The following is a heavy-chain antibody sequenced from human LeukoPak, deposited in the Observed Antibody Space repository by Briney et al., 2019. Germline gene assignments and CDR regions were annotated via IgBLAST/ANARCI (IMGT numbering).Heavy chain of an antibody. Sequence: SETLSLTCAVYGGSFTGYHWNWIRQSPQRGLEWIGEINHRGHPHYNPSLESRLTISVDTSKNQFSLTLKSVTAADTAVCFCARDPTTVVTVPYYFDFWGQGTPVTVSS. V-gene: IGHV4-34*01. CDR1: GGSFTGYH. D-gene: IGHD4-23*01. J-gene: IGHJ4*02. CDR3: ARDPTTVVTVPYYFDF. CDR2: INHRGHP.